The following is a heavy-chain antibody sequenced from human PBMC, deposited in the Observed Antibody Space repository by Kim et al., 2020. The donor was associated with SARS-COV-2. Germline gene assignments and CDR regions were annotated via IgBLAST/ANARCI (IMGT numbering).Heavy chain of an antibody. V-gene: IGHV3-49*04. D-gene: IGHD2-2*01. J-gene: IGHJ6*02. CDR3: TRRGYCSSTSCYFYYYYYGMDV. CDR2: IRSKACGGTT. CDR1: GFTFGDYA. Sequence: GGSLRLSCTASGFTFGDYAMSWVRQAPGKGLEWVGFIRSKACGGTTEYAASVKGRFTISRDDSKSIAYLQMNSLKTEDTAVYYCTRRGYCSSTSCYFYYYYYGMDVWGQGTTVTVSS.